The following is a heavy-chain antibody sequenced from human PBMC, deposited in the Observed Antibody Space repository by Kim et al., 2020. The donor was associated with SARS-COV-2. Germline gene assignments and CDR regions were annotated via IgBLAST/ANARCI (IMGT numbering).Heavy chain of an antibody. CDR1: GFTFSSYG. CDR2: ISYDGSNK. D-gene: IGHD6-13*01. CDR3: ASLSSSSWYDWFAP. J-gene: IGHJ5*02. Sequence: GGSLRLSCAASGFTFSSYGMHWVRQAPGKGLEWVAVISYDGSNKYYADSVKGRFTISRDNSKNTLYLQMNSLRAEDTAVYYCASLSSSSWYDWFAPWGQG. V-gene: IGHV3-33*05.